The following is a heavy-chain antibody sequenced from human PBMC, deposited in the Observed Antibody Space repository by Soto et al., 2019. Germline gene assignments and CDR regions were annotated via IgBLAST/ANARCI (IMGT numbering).Heavy chain of an antibody. CDR3: ARPRTYDSESDGYYGHQFYD. CDR1: GGIFSRHA. V-gene: IGHV1-69*01. Sequence: QVQLVQSGAEVKKTGSSVKVSCKISGGIFSRHAIDWVRQAPGQGLEGMGGIVPKLGTVIYAQNFQARVTIAADELTQTSYLDVRGLTFEATAVYYCARPRTYDSESDGYYGHQFYDWGQGTLGTVSS. J-gene: IGHJ4*02. CDR2: IVPKLGTV. D-gene: IGHD3-22*01.